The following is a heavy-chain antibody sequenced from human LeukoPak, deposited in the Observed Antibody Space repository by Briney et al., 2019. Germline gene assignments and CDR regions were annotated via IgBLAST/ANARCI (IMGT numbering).Heavy chain of an antibody. CDR3: ARTRGAAVAGTGGYYYYYYGMDV. J-gene: IGHJ6*02. Sequence: PSQTLSLTCTVSGGSLSSYYGSWIRQPAGKGLEWIGRIYTSGSTNYNPSLKRRVTMSVDTSKNQFSLKLSSVTAADTAVYYCARTRGAAVAGTGGYYYYYYGMDVWGQGTTVTVSS. D-gene: IGHD6-19*01. CDR1: GGSLSSYY. CDR2: IYTSGST. V-gene: IGHV4-4*07.